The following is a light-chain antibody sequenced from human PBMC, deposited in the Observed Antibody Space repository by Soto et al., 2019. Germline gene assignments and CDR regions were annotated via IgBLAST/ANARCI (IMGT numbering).Light chain of an antibody. V-gene: IGLV1-44*01. CDR2: NNN. CDR3: ATWDDGLDGYV. Sequence: QSVLTQPPSASGTPGQRVTISCSGSSSNIGSNTVNWYQQLPGTAPKLLIYNNNQRPSGVPDRFSGYKSGTSASLAISGLQSEDEADYYCATWDDGLDGYVFGTGTKVTVL. CDR1: SSNIGSNT. J-gene: IGLJ1*01.